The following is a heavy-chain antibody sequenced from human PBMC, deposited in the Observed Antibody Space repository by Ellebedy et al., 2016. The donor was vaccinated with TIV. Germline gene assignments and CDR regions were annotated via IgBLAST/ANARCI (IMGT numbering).Heavy chain of an antibody. CDR2: INANDGST. CDR1: GYPFTSYH. CDR3: ARAPWFDP. Sequence: ASVKVSCKASGYPFTSYHMHWVRRAPGQGLEWMGVINANDGSTKYAQSFQGRVTMTRDTSTTTVYLELTTLRFDDTAVYYCARAPWFDPWGQGTLVTVSS. V-gene: IGHV1-46*01. J-gene: IGHJ5*01.